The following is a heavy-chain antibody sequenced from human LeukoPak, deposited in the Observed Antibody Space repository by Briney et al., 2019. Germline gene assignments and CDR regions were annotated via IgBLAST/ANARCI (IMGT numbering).Heavy chain of an antibody. D-gene: IGHD3-10*01. V-gene: IGHV3-30-3*01. CDR2: MSYDGSNK. CDR3: ARDADGVVDY. Sequence: GGSLRLSCAASGFTFSNYAMHWVRQAPGKGLEWVALMSYDGSNKYYADSVKGRFTISRDNSKNTLYLQMNSLRAEDTAVYYCARDADGVVDYWGQGTLVTVSS. J-gene: IGHJ4*02. CDR1: GFTFSNYA.